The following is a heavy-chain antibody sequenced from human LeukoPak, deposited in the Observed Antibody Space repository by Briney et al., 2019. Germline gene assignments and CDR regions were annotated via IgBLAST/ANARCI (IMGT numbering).Heavy chain of an antibody. CDR1: GFSFSSYA. CDR3: AREDYGSGNWFDP. CDR2: ISYDGSNK. V-gene: IGHV3-30-3*01. Sequence: GRSLRLSCAASGFSFSSYAMHWVRQAPGKGLEWVAVISYDGSNKYYADSVKGRFTISRDNSKNTLYLQMNSLRAEDTAVYYCAREDYGSGNWFDPWGQGTLVTVSS. J-gene: IGHJ5*02. D-gene: IGHD3-10*01.